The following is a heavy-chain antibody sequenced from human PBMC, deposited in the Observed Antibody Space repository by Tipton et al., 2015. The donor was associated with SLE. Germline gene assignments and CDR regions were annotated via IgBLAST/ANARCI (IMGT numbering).Heavy chain of an antibody. D-gene: IGHD3-10*01. J-gene: IGHJ4*02. Sequence: TLSLTCTVSGGSISSSIYYWGWIRQPPGKGLEWIGSIYYSGGTYYNPSLKSRVTISVDTSKNQFSLKVTSVTAADTAVYYCARTTSGTYYFDYWGRGTLVTVSS. CDR1: GGSISSSIYY. CDR3: ARTTSGTYYFDY. V-gene: IGHV4-39*07. CDR2: IYYSGGT.